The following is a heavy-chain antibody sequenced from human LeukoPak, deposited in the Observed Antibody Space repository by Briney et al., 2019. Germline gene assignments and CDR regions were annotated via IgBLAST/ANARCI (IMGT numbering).Heavy chain of an antibody. CDR1: GYTFSSYG. D-gene: IGHD3-22*01. J-gene: IGHJ4*02. Sequence: ASVKVSCKASGYTFSSYGISWVRQAPGQGLEWMGWISAYNGNTNYAQKFQGRVTMTRDTSISTAYMELSRLRSDDTAVYYCARDHSSGYYYVFNYWGQGTLVTVSS. CDR2: ISAYNGNT. CDR3: ARDHSSGYYYVFNY. V-gene: IGHV1-18*01.